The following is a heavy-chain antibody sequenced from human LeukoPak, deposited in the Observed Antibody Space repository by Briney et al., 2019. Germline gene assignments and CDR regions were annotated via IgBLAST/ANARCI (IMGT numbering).Heavy chain of an antibody. CDR2: VYKSGGT. CDR3: ARDACGTWFDP. Sequence: SETLSLTCTVSGGSISTYSWNWIRQPPGQGLEWIGYVYKSGGTYNNPSLRSRVAISMDTSNSQFSLRLTSVTAAGTAVYYCARDACGTWFDPWGQGILVTVSS. V-gene: IGHV4-59*01. J-gene: IGHJ5*02. CDR1: GGSISTYS.